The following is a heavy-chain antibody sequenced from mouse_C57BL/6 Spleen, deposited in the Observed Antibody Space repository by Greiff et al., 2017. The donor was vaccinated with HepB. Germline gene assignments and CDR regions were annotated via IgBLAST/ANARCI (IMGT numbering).Heavy chain of an antibody. J-gene: IGHJ1*03. CDR1: GFNIKNTY. CDR2: IDPANGST. CDR3: APYDSFYWYFDV. D-gene: IGHD2-4*01. Sequence: EVQLQQSVAELVRPGASVKLSCTASGFNIKNTYMHWVKQRPEQGLEWIGRIDPANGSTKYAQKFQGKATITADTSSNTAYLQLTSPTSEDTAIYYCAPYDSFYWYFDVWGTGTTVTVSS. V-gene: IGHV14-3*01.